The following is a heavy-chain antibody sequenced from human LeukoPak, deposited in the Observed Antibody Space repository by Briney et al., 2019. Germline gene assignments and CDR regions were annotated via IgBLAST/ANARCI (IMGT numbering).Heavy chain of an antibody. CDR1: GFTFSSYE. D-gene: IGHD2-2*01. CDR3: AKWIVVPAAHYDAFDI. CDR2: IRYDGSNK. Sequence: PGGSLRLSCAASGFTFSSYEMNWVRQAPGKGLEWVAFIRYDGSNKYYADSVKGRFTISRDNSKNTLYLQMNSLRAEDTAVYYCAKWIVVPAAHYDAFDIWGQGTMVTVSS. V-gene: IGHV3-30*02. J-gene: IGHJ3*02.